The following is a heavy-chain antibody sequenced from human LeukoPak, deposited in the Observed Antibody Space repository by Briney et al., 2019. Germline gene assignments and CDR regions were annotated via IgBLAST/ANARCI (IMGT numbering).Heavy chain of an antibody. CDR1: GFSLSTSGVG. D-gene: IGHD3-16*01. Sequence: SGPTLVKPTQTLTLTCTFSGFSLSTSGVGVGWIRQPPGKALEWLALIYWNDDKRYSPSLKSRLTITKDTSKNQVVLTMTNMDPVDTATYYCAHNFMITFGGVTGYYFDYWGQGTLVTVSS. J-gene: IGHJ4*02. CDR2: IYWNDDK. V-gene: IGHV2-5*01. CDR3: AHNFMITFGGVTGYYFDY.